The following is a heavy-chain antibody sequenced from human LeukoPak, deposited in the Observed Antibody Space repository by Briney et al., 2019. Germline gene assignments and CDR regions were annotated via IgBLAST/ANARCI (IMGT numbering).Heavy chain of an antibody. CDR3: ARLYIVVVPAANFDY. Sequence: GGSLRLSCAASGFTFSSYSMNWVRQAPGKGLEWVSSISSSSSYIYYADSVKGRFTISRDNAKNSLYLQMNSLRADDTAVYYCARLYIVVVPAANFDYWGQGTLVTVSS. CDR2: ISSSSSYI. D-gene: IGHD2-2*01. CDR1: GFTFSSYS. J-gene: IGHJ4*02. V-gene: IGHV3-21*01.